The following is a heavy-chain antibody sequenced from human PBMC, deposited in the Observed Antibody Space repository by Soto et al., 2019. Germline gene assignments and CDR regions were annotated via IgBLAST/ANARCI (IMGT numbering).Heavy chain of an antibody. CDR2: ISYDGSNK. V-gene: IGHV3-30*18. CDR3: AKDFGWLHLSHAFDY. J-gene: IGHJ4*02. CDR1: GFTFSSYG. Sequence: GGSLRLSCAASGFTFSSYGMHWVRQAPGKGLEWVAVISYDGSNKYYADSVKGRFTISRDNSKNTLYLQMNSLRAEETAVYYCAKDFGWLHLSHAFDYWGQGTLVTVSS. D-gene: IGHD3-9*01.